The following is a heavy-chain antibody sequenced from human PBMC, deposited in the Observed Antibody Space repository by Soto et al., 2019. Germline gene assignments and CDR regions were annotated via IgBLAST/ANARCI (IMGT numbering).Heavy chain of an antibody. CDR2: ISYDGSNK. CDR1: GFTFSSYA. J-gene: IGHJ4*02. Sequence: PGGSLRLSCAASGFTFSSYAMHWVRQAPGKGLEWVALISYDGSNKYFGDSVKGRFTISRDNSKNTLYLQMNSLRAEDTAVYYCARDRASSFIGATATLFDYCGQGT. V-gene: IGHV3-30-3*01. D-gene: IGHD2-15*01. CDR3: ARDRASSFIGATATLFDY.